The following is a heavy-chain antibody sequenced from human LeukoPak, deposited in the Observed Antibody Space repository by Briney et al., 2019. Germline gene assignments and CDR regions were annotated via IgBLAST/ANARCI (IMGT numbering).Heavy chain of an antibody. Sequence: ASVKASCKASGGTFSSYAISWVRQAPGQGLEWMGGIIPIFGTANYAQKFQGRVTITTDESTSTAYMELSSLRSEDTAVYYCARRGDYHSPSIRDYYYYMDVWGKGTTVTVSS. CDR1: GGTFSSYA. V-gene: IGHV1-69*05. D-gene: IGHD4-17*01. CDR3: ARRGDYHSPSIRDYYYYMDV. CDR2: IIPIFGTA. J-gene: IGHJ6*03.